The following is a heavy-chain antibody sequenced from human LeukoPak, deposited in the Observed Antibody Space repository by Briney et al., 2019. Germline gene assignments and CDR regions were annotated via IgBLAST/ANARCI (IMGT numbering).Heavy chain of an antibody. CDR2: ISQNGRTT. J-gene: IGHJ4*02. V-gene: IGHV3-23*01. CDR3: AAAGDY. Sequence: GGSLRLSCAASGFTFSSHAMSWVRQAPGRGLEWVSSISQNGRTTYYADSVKGRFTTSRDNAKNLLYLQMNSLRDEDTAVYYCAAAGDYWGQGTLVTVSS. D-gene: IGHD3-10*01. CDR1: GFTFSSHA.